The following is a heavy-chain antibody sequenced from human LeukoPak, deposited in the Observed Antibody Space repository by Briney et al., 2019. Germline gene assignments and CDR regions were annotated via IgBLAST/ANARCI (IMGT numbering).Heavy chain of an antibody. D-gene: IGHD3-22*01. CDR1: GGSISSGGYS. J-gene: IGHJ6*02. CDR3: AREAPYYYDSSGHPRVNYYYGMDV. Sequence: SQTLSLTCAVSGGSISSGGYSWSWIRQPPGKGLEWIGYIYHSGSTYYNPSLKSRVTISVDRSKNQFSLKLSSVTAADTAVYYCAREAPYYYDSSGHPRVNYYYGMDVWGQGTTVTVSS. V-gene: IGHV4-30-2*01. CDR2: IYHSGST.